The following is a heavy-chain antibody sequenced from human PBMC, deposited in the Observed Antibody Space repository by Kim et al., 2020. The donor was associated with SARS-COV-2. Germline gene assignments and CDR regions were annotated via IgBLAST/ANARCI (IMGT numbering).Heavy chain of an antibody. CDR3: AKDPFYDYTYNWFDP. CDR1: GFTFSSYA. Sequence: GGSLRLSCAASGFTFSSYAMSWVRQAPGKGLEWVSSISGSGSTYYTDSVKGRFTISSDNSKNTLYLRLISLRADDTAIYYCAKDPFYDYTYNWFDPWGEG. CDR2: ISGSGST. D-gene: IGHD4-4*01. V-gene: IGHV3-23*01. J-gene: IGHJ5*02.